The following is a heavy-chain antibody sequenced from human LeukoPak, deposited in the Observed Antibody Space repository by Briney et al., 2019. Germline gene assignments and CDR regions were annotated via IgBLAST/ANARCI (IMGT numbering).Heavy chain of an antibody. CDR3: ARASGSYDY. CDR2: IWNDGSIR. J-gene: IGHJ4*02. CDR1: GFSFSTYG. V-gene: IGHV3-33*01. Sequence: GRSLRLSCAASGFSFSTYGLHWVRQAPGKGLEWVAVIWNDGSIRYYADSVEGRFTISRDNSKNTLYLQMNNLRAEDTAVYYCARASGSYDYWGQGTLVTVSS. D-gene: IGHD1-26*01.